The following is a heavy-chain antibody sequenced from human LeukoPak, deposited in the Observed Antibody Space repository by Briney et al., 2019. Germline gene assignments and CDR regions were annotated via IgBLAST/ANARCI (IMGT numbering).Heavy chain of an antibody. CDR1: GGSISSGGYY. V-gene: IGHV4-31*03. J-gene: IGHJ6*02. CDR2: IYYSGST. Sequence: PSETPSLTCTVSGGSISSGGYYWSWIRQHPGKGLEWIGYIYYSGSTYYNPSLKSRVTISVDTSKNQFSLKLSSVTAADTAVYYCARARDFWSGYYSYYYYGMDVWGQGTTVTVSS. D-gene: IGHD3-3*01. CDR3: ARARDFWSGYYSYYYYGMDV.